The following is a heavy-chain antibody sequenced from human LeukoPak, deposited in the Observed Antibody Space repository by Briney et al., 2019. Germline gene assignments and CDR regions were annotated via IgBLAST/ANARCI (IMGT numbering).Heavy chain of an antibody. CDR2: IIPIFGTA. D-gene: IGHD6-6*01. Sequence: ASVKVSCKASGYTFPSCFMHWVRQAPGQGLEWMGGIIPIFGTANYAQKFQGRVTITADESTSRAYMELSSLRSEDTAVYYCARLPLRSIAVGYYGMDVWGQGTTVTVSS. V-gene: IGHV1-69*13. CDR1: GYTFPSCF. CDR3: ARLPLRSIAVGYYGMDV. J-gene: IGHJ6*02.